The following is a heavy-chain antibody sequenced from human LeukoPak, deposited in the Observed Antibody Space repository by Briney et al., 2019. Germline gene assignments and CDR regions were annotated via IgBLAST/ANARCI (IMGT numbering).Heavy chain of an antibody. V-gene: IGHV4-34*01. CDR3: ARGAGVDYDILTGYYKTYYVDY. J-gene: IGHJ4*02. Sequence: SETLSLTCAVYGGSFSGYYWSWIRPPPGKGLEWIGEINHSGSTNYNPSLKSRVTISVDTAKNQFSLKLSSVTAADTAVYYCARGAGVDYDILTGYYKTYYVDYWGQGTLVTVSS. CDR2: INHSGST. D-gene: IGHD3-9*01. CDR1: GGSFSGYY.